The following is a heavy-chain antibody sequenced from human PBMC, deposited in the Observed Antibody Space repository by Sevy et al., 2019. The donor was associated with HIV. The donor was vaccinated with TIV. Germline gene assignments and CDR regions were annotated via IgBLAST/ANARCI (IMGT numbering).Heavy chain of an antibody. V-gene: IGHV3-30*18. CDR3: AKNNRITRIVVVHDGMDV. D-gene: IGHD3-22*01. CDR2: ISYDGSNK. J-gene: IGHJ6*02. Sequence: GGSLRLSCAASGFTFSSYGMHWVRQAPGKGLEWVAVISYDGSNKYYADSVKGRFTISRDNSKNTLYLQMNSLGAEDTAVYYCAKNNRITRIVVVHDGMDVWGQGTTVTVSS. CDR1: GFTFSSYG.